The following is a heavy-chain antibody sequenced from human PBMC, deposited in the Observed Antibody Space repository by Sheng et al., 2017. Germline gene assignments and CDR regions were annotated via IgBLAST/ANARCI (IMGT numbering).Heavy chain of an antibody. V-gene: IGHV3-66*01. Sequence: EVQMVESGGGLVQPGGSLRLSCAASGFTISSNYMSWVRQAPGKGLEWVSLIHSGGNTYYADSVKGRFTISRDNSKNTLYLQMNSLRAEDTAVYYCASLFGSGWYLEDYYYGMDVWGQGTTVTVSS. D-gene: IGHD6-19*01. CDR3: ASLFGSGWYLEDYYYGMDV. J-gene: IGHJ6*02. CDR2: IHSGGNT. CDR1: GFTISSNY.